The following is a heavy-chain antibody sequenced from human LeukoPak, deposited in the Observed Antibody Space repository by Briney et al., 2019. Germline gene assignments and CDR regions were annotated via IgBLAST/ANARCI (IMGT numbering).Heavy chain of an antibody. J-gene: IGHJ4*02. V-gene: IGHV3-23*01. CDR1: GFTFSSYA. D-gene: IGHD2-15*01. CDR2: ISGSGGST. Sequence: GGSLRLSCAASGFTFSSYAMSWVRQAPGKGLEWVSAISGSGGSTYYADSVRGRFTISRDNSKNTLYLQMNSLRAEDTAVYYCAKNPPYCSGGSCYSYYFDYWGQGTLVTVSS. CDR3: AKNPPYCSGGSCYSYYFDY.